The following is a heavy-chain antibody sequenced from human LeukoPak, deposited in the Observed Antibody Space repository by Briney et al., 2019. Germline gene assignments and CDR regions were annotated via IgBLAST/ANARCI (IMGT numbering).Heavy chain of an antibody. V-gene: IGHV3-49*04. D-gene: IGHD2-15*01. Sequence: GGSLRLSCAASGFTFSNYWMTWVRQAPGKGLEWVGFIRSKAYGGTTEYAASVKGRFTISRDDSKSIAYLQMNSLKTEDTAVYYCTRFTREGDYSLDYWGQGTLVTVSS. J-gene: IGHJ4*02. CDR1: GFTFSNYW. CDR2: IRSKAYGGTT. CDR3: TRFTREGDYSLDY.